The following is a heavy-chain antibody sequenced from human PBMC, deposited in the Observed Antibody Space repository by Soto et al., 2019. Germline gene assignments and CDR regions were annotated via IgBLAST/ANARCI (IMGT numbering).Heavy chain of an antibody. CDR3: AKGPLGAVAGTERYFDS. V-gene: IGHV3-23*01. J-gene: IGHJ4*02. D-gene: IGHD6-19*01. Sequence: EVQLLESGGGLVQPGGSLRLSCAPSGFTFSSYAMNWVRQAPGKGLEWVAAIPLSGGTRYYTDSVKGRFTISRDNSKNTLYLQMNSLRAEDTAIYYCAKGPLGAVAGTERYFDSWGQGTLVTVSS. CDR2: IPLSGGTR. CDR1: GFTFSSYA.